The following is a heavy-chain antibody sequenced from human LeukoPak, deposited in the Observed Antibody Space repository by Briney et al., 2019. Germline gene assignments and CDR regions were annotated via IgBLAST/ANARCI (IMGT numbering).Heavy chain of an antibody. D-gene: IGHD4-17*01. CDR2: ISAYNGNT. J-gene: IGHJ6*03. Sequence: PMASVKVSCKASGYTFTKYYIHWVRQAPGQGLEWMGWISAYNGNTNYAQKLQGRVTMTTDTSTSTAYMELRSLRSDDTAVYYCAREYGDLYYYMDVWGKGTTVTISS. CDR1: GYTFTKYY. V-gene: IGHV1-18*04. CDR3: AREYGDLYYYMDV.